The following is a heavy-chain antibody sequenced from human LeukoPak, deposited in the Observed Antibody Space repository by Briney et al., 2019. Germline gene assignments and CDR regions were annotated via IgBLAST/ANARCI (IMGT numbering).Heavy chain of an antibody. Sequence: GESLKISCEVSGHRFTNHWIGWVRQMPGKGLEWMGIIYPGDSDTRYSPSFQGQVTISADKSISTAYLQWSSLKASDTAMYYCARRSRIAVAGGSFDYWGQGTLVTVSS. CDR3: ARRSRIAVAGGSFDY. J-gene: IGHJ4*02. V-gene: IGHV5-51*01. CDR1: GHRFTNHW. D-gene: IGHD6-19*01. CDR2: IYPGDSDT.